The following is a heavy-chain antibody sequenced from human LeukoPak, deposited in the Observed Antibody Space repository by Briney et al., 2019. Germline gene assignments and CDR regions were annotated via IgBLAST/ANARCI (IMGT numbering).Heavy chain of an antibody. J-gene: IGHJ4*02. CDR3: ARSYYDFWSGSMGPDY. CDR1: GYTFTSYD. V-gene: IGHV1-8*01. CDR2: MNPNSGNT. Sequence: ASVKVSCKASGYTFTSYDINWVRQATGQGLEWMGWMNPNSGNTGYAQKLQGRVTMTRNTSISTAYMELSSLRSEDTAVYYCARSYYDFWSGSMGPDYWGQGTLVTVSS. D-gene: IGHD3-3*01.